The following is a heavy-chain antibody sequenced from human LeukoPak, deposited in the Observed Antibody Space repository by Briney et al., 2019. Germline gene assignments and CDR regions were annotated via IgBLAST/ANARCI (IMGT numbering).Heavy chain of an antibody. J-gene: IGHJ4*02. CDR1: GFTVSSYD. CDR3: ARDTTLAFDY. CDR2: ISNSGRTI. V-gene: IGHV3-48*03. D-gene: IGHD1-1*01. Sequence: GGSLRLSCAASGFTVSSYDMNWVRQAPGKGLEWISYISNSGRTIYYADSVKGRFTISRDNAKNSLYLQMNSLRAEDTAVYYCARDTTLAFDYWGQGTLVTVSS.